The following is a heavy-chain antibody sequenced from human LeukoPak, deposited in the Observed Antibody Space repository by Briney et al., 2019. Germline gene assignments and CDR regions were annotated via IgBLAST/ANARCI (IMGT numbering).Heavy chain of an antibody. CDR3: ARRRMGLRTGYFDL. CDR1: GFTFSSYW. V-gene: IGHV3-7*01. Sequence: PGGSLRLSCAASGFTFSSYWMSWVRQAPGQGLEWVANIKQAGSEKSYVDSVKGRFTISRDNAKTSLYLQMNSLRAEDTAVYYCARRRMGLRTGYFDLWGRGTLVTASS. D-gene: IGHD5-12*01. CDR2: IKQAGSEK. J-gene: IGHJ2*01.